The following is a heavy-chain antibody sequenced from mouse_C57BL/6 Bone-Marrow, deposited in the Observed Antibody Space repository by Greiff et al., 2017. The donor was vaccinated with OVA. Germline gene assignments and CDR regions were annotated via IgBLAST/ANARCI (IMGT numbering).Heavy chain of an antibody. J-gene: IGHJ3*01. V-gene: IGHV15-2*01. Sequence: VQLQQSGPELRSPGSSVKLSCKDSDSEFFPFAYMSWVRQKPGHGLEWIGGILPSIGRTIYGEKFEDTAILDADTLSKTHYFESNSLTSEDSAIYYCARNYGSSWGFAYWGQGTLVTVSA. D-gene: IGHD1-1*01. CDR3: ARNYGSSWGFAY. CDR2: ILPSIGRT. CDR1: DSEFFPFAY.